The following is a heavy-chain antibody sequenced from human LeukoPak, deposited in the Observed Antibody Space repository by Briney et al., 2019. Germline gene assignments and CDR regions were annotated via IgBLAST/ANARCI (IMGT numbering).Heavy chain of an antibody. CDR2: IRQDGDTK. CDR1: GFPFNAYW. D-gene: IGHD6-13*01. J-gene: IGHJ4*02. V-gene: IGHV3-7*03. CDR3: ARHPNSNWDY. Sequence: QTGGSLRLSCAASGFPFNAYWMTWVRQAPGKGLEWVANIRQDGDTKYYVDSVKGRFTASRDNAQNSLYLQMNSLRVEDTAVYYCARHPNSNWDYWGQGTLVTVSS.